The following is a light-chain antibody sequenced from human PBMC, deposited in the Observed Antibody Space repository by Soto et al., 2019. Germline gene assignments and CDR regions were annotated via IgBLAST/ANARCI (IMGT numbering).Light chain of an antibody. V-gene: IGKV3-20*01. Sequence: EVVLTQSPATLSLSPGERATLSCRANQSVSANYLAWYQQKPGQAPRLLIYGASSRATGIPDRFSGSGSGAYFTLTISRLEPEDFAVFYCHQYGSSPFSFGPGTKVDIK. CDR3: HQYGSSPFS. J-gene: IGKJ3*01. CDR2: GAS. CDR1: QSVSANY.